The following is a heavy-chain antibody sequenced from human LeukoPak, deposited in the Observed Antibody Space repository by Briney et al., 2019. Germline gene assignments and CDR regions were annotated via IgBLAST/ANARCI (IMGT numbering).Heavy chain of an antibody. J-gene: IGHJ6*04. CDR2: IYSDNT. D-gene: IGHD3-10*02. Sequence: GGSLRLSCAASGFTFSSYEMNWVRQAPGKGLEWVSFIYSDNTHYSDSVKGRFTISRDNAKNSLYLQMNSLRAEDTAVYYCAELGITMIGGVWGKGTTVTISS. CDR3: AELGITMIGGV. CDR1: GFTFSSYE. V-gene: IGHV3-48*03.